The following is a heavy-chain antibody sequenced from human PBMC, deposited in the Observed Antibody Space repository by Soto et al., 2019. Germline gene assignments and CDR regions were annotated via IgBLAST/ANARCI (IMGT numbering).Heavy chain of an antibody. CDR3: AREELNCGGDCFAF. J-gene: IGHJ4*02. D-gene: IGHD2-21*01. CDR2: IGTSDTNI. CDR1: GFTFNNSG. Sequence: PGGSLRLSCRVSGFTFNNSGMHWVRQAPGKGLEWISYIGTSDTNIYYAGSVKGRFTVSRDNAKNSLYLQMNSLRAEDTAIYYCAREELNCGGDCFAFWGQGALVTVSS. V-gene: IGHV3-48*03.